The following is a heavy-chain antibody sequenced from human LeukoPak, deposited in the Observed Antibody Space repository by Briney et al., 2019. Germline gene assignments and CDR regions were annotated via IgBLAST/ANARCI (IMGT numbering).Heavy chain of an antibody. CDR1: GGSISSHY. V-gene: IGHV4-59*11. CDR2: IYYSGST. J-gene: IGHJ3*02. Sequence: PSETLSLTCTVSGGSISSHYWSWIRQPPGKGLEWIGYIYYSGSTNYNPSLKSRVTISVDTSKSQFSLKLSSVTAADTAVYYCARDRRYYDSSGYYRDDAFDIWGQGTMVTVSS. D-gene: IGHD3-22*01. CDR3: ARDRRYYDSSGYYRDDAFDI.